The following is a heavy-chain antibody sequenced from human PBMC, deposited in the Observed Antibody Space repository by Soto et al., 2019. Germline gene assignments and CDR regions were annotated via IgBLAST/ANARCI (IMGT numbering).Heavy chain of an antibody. J-gene: IGHJ6*02. CDR1: GGSISGYY. CDR3: ARVHLPYSYGYYYYGMDV. Sequence: PSETLSLTCTVSGGSISGYYWSWIRQPPGKGLEWIGYIYYSGSTNYNPSLKSRLTISVDTSKNRFSLKLTSVTAADTAVYYCARVHLPYSYGYYYYGMDVWGRGTTVTVS. CDR2: IYYSGST. D-gene: IGHD5-18*01. V-gene: IGHV4-59*01.